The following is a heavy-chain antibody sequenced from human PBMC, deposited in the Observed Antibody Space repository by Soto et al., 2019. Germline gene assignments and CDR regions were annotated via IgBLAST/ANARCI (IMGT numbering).Heavy chain of an antibody. V-gene: IGHV3-23*01. D-gene: IGHD2-8*01. CDR2: ISGGGDGT. J-gene: IGHJ3*01. Sequence: EVQLLESGGGLVQPGGSLRLSCAASGFTFINYAMIWVRQAPGKGLEWVSTISGGGDGTYYADSVKGHFNISRDNSKNTLYLQMNSLRAEYTAIYYCAKKGLGSIKTFCSNSDCHYAFDLGGQGTVVTVSS. CDR3: AKKGLGSIKTFCSNSDCHYAFDL. CDR1: GFTFINYA.